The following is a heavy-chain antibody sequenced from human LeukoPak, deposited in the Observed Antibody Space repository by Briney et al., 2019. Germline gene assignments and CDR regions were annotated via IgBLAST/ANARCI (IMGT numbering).Heavy chain of an antibody. CDR1: GFTFSEYH. CDR2: IKQDGSER. Sequence: PGGSLRLACAASGFTFSEYHMNWIRQAPGKGLEWVANIKQDGSERYYVDSVKGRFTISRDNAANSLYLQMNNLRAEDTAVYYCARGEYGYYDILTGFLGDYWGQGTLVTVSS. CDR3: ARGEYGYYDILTGFLGDY. D-gene: IGHD3-9*01. V-gene: IGHV3-7*01. J-gene: IGHJ4*02.